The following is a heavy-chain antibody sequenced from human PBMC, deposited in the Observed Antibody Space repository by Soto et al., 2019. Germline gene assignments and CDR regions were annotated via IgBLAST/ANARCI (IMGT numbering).Heavy chain of an antibody. CDR1: GFTFSSYD. CDR3: ASGPASPYYYYYMDV. D-gene: IGHD2-2*01. CDR2: IGTAGDT. V-gene: IGHV3-13*01. J-gene: IGHJ6*03. Sequence: GGSLRLSCAASGFTFSSYDMHWVRQATGKGLEWVSAIGTAGDTYYPGSVKGRFTISRENAKNSLYLQMNSLRAGDTAVYYCASGPASPYYYYYMDVWGKGTTVTVSS.